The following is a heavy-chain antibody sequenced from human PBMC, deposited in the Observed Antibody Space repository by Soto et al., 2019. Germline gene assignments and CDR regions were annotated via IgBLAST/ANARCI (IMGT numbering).Heavy chain of an antibody. V-gene: IGHV4-34*01. Sequence: LSLTCAVYGGSFSGYYWSWIRQPPGKGLEWIGEMNHGGTTNYNPSLKSRVTLSVDTSKNQFSLKLNSVTAADTAVYYCARGVYCSSTSCYWGMDVWGQGTTVTVSS. CDR1: GGSFSGYY. J-gene: IGHJ6*02. CDR3: ARGVYCSSTSCYWGMDV. CDR2: MNHGGTT. D-gene: IGHD2-2*01.